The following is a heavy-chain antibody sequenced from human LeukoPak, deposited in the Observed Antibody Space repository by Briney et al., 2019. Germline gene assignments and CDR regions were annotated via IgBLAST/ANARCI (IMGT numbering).Heavy chain of an antibody. CDR1: GFTFSNYN. V-gene: IGHV3-21*01. CDR2: ISRSGGST. J-gene: IGHJ6*03. D-gene: IGHD3-10*01. CDR3: ARAHYGSGSNMDV. Sequence: GGSLRLSCVGFGFTFSNYNLNWVRQAPGKGLEWVSSISRSGGSTYYADSVKGRFTISRDNSKNTLYLQMNSLRAEDTAVYYCARAHYGSGSNMDVWGKGTTVTISS.